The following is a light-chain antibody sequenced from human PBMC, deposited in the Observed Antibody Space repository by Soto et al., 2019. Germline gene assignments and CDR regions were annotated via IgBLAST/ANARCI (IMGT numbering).Light chain of an antibody. CDR1: QGISNF. CDR2: AAS. Sequence: IQLTQSPSFLSASLGDRVTITCRARQGISNFLAWYQQKPGKAPKLLIYAASTLQSGVPSRFSGSVSGTECTITISSLQTEDGSTYYCQQLNSYLFTFGPGTKVDIK. V-gene: IGKV1-9*01. J-gene: IGKJ3*01. CDR3: QQLNSYLFT.